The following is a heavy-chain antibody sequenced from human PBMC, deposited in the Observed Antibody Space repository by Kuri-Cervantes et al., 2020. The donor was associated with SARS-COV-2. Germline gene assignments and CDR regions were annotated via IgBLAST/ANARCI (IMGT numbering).Heavy chain of an antibody. CDR1: GGSFSGYY. J-gene: IGHJ4*02. V-gene: IGHV4-34*01. CDR3: ARGSESPPFDY. Sequence: SETLSLTCADYGGSFSGYYWSWIRQPPGKGLEWIGEINHSGSTNYNPSLKSRVTISVDTSKNQFSLKLSSVTAADTAVYYCARGSESPPFDYWGQGTLVTVSS. CDR2: INHSGST. D-gene: IGHD2/OR15-2a*01.